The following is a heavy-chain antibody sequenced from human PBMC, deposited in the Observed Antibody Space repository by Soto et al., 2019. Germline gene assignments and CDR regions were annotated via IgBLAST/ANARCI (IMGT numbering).Heavy chain of an antibody. J-gene: IGHJ3*02. CDR2: IYWDDDK. CDR3: AHRRRQQLVDAFDI. V-gene: IGHV2-5*02. Sequence: SGPTLVNPTQTLTLTCTFSGFSLSTSGVGVGWIRQPPGKALEWLALIYWDDDKRYSPSLKNRLTITKDTSKNQVVLTMTNVDPVDAATYYCAHRRRQQLVDAFDIWGQGTLVTVSS. CDR1: GFSLSTSGVG. D-gene: IGHD6-13*01.